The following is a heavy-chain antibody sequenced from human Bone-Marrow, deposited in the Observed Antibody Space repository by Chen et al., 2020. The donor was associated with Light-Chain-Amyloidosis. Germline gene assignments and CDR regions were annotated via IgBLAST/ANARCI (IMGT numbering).Heavy chain of an antibody. D-gene: IGHD1-1*01. Sequence: EVQLVESGGGLVQPGGSLRLSCVVSGFTFNHIWMGWVRQAPGKGLEWVAHITPSGSATYYVDSVRGRFTISRDNAKNSVHLQMNSLGAEDTGVYFCARLGIGPTTLPTGPNWFDPWGQGTLVTVSS. CDR3: ARLGIGPTTLPTGPNWFDP. CDR2: ITPSGSAT. V-gene: IGHV3-7*01. J-gene: IGHJ5*02. CDR1: GFTFNHIW.